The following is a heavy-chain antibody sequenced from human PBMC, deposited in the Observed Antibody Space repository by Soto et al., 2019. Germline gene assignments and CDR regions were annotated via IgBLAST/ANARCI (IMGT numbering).Heavy chain of an antibody. CDR2: IYYSGST. D-gene: IGHD3-9*01. CDR3: ARIRYFDWLSPDGPVYFDY. J-gene: IGHJ4*02. Sequence: QVQLQESGPGLVKPSQTLSLTCTVSGGSISSGDYYWSWIRQPPGKGLEWIGYIYYSGSTYYNPSLKSRVTISVDTSKNQFSLKLSSVTAADTAVYYCARIRYFDWLSPDGPVYFDYWGQGTLVTVSS. CDR1: GGSISSGDYY. V-gene: IGHV4-30-4*01.